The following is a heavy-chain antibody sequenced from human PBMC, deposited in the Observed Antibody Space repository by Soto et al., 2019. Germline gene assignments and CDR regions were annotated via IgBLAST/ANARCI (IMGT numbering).Heavy chain of an antibody. Sequence: QVQLQQWGAGLLKPSETLSLTCAVYGGSFSGYYWSWIRQPPGKGLEWIGEINHSGSTNYNPSLKSRVTISVDTSKNQFSLKLSSVTAADTAVYYCARARVTGRSWFDPWGQGTLVTVSS. CDR2: INHSGST. D-gene: IGHD1-20*01. V-gene: IGHV4-34*01. J-gene: IGHJ5*02. CDR3: ARARVTGRSWFDP. CDR1: GGSFSGYY.